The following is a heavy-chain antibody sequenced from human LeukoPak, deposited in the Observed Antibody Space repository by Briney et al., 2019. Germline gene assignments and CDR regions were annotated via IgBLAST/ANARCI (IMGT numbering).Heavy chain of an antibody. Sequence: SETLSLTCAVSGGSISSYYWSWIRQSPGKVLEWIGYIYYSGSTNYNPSLKSRVTISVDTSKNQFSLQLSSVTAADTAIYYCARALSGRLDYWGQGTLVTVSS. CDR3: ARALSGRLDY. D-gene: IGHD5/OR15-5a*01. V-gene: IGHV4-59*08. J-gene: IGHJ4*02. CDR2: IYYSGST. CDR1: GGSISSYY.